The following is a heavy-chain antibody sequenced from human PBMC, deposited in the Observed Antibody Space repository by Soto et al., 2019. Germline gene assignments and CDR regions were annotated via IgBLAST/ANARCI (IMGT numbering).Heavy chain of an antibody. CDR3: AGRSGSSDY. CDR2: ISYDEIDK. CDR1: GFTFSNCT. V-gene: IGHV3-30*04. J-gene: IGHJ4*02. D-gene: IGHD3-10*01. Sequence: QVQLVESGGGVVQPGRSLRLSCAASGFTFSNCTMHWVRQAPGKGLEWVALISYDEIDKYYADAVKGRFTISRDNSKNTLYLRMDSLRAEDTAVYYCAGRSGSSDYWGQGTLVTVSS.